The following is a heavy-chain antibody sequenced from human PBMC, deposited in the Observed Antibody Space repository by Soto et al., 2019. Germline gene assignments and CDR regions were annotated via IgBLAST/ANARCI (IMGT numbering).Heavy chain of an antibody. CDR3: ASGGRSYCSGGSCYDLYDY. Sequence: SETLSLTCAVSGGSISSSNWWSWVRQPPGKGLEWIGEIYHSGSTNYNPSLKSRVTISVDTSKNQFSLKLSSVTAADTAVYYCASGGRSYCSGGSCYDLYDYWGQGTLVTVSS. D-gene: IGHD2-15*01. V-gene: IGHV4-4*02. CDR1: GGSISSSNW. CDR2: IYHSGST. J-gene: IGHJ4*02.